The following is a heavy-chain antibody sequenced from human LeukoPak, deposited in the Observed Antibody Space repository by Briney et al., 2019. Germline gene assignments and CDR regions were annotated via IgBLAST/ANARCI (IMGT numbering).Heavy chain of an antibody. J-gene: IGHJ4*02. V-gene: IGHV1-2*02. CDR1: GYIFTGYY. CDR2: INPNSGGT. Sequence: GASVKVSCKASGYIFTGYYIHWVRQAPGQGLEWMGWINPNSGGTNYAQKFQGRVTMTRDTSISTAYMELSRLRSDDTAVYYCARVWFGELMSDYWGQGTLVTVSS. CDR3: ARVWFGELMSDY. D-gene: IGHD3-10*01.